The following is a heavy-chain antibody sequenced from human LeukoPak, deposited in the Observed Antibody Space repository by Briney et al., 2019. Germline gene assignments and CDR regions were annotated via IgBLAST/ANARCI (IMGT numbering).Heavy chain of an antibody. V-gene: IGHV3-23*01. Sequence: PGGSLRLSCAASGFTFSSYAMSWVRQAPGKGLEWVSAISGSGGSTYYADSVKGRFTISRDNSKNTLYLQMNSLRAEDTAVYYCAKDALRIYGSGSYFDYWGQGTLVTVSS. CDR3: AKDALRIYGSGSYFDY. J-gene: IGHJ4*02. D-gene: IGHD3-10*01. CDR2: ISGSGGST. CDR1: GFTFSSYA.